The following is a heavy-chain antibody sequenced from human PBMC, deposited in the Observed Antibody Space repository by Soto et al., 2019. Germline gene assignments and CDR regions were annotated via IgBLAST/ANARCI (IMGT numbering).Heavy chain of an antibody. D-gene: IGHD3-16*01. Sequence: SETLSLTCAVYRGSFNDYFWTWIRHSPGKGLEWIGEIDHSGNTNYNPSLKTRVTISADTSRKQFSLKVRSVTAADTAVYYCARLRILLGDPYYYGMDVWGQGTTVTVSS. J-gene: IGHJ6*02. CDR2: IDHSGNT. V-gene: IGHV4-34*01. CDR3: ARLRILLGDPYYYGMDV. CDR1: RGSFNDYF.